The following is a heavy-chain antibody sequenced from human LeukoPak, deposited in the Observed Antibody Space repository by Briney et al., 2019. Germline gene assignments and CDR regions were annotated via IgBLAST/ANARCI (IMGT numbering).Heavy chain of an antibody. Sequence: PGGSLRLSCAASGFTFSSYGMHWVRQAPGKGLEWVVVIWYDGSNKYYADSVKGRFTISRDNSKNTLYLQMNSLRAEDTAVYYCARDSYAFDIWGQGTMVTVSS. CDR3: ARDSYAFDI. CDR1: GFTFSSYG. D-gene: IGHD2-15*01. V-gene: IGHV3-33*01. CDR2: IWYDGSNK. J-gene: IGHJ3*02.